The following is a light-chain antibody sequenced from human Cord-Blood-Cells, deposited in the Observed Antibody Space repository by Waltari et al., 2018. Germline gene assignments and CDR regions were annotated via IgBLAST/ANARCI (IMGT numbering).Light chain of an antibody. V-gene: IGKV1-33*01. J-gene: IGKJ3*01. CDR1: QDISNY. CDR2: DAT. Sequence: DIQMTHSPSLLSASVGDRVTITCHASQDISNYLNWYQQKSGNAPKLLIYDATNLKTGAPATLSGSVAGTEFTFSIRSLAPEDIAIYYCQQYDNLPLTFGPGTKVDIK. CDR3: QQYDNLPLT.